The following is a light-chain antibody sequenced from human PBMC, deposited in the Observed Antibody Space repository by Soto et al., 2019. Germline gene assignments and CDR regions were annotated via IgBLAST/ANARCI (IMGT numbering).Light chain of an antibody. J-gene: IGKJ4*01. CDR2: DAS. V-gene: IGKV1-33*01. CDR1: QDISNY. CDR3: QQYDNLSLT. Sequence: DIQMTQSPSSLSASVGDRVTITCQASQDISNYLNWYQQKPGKAPKLLLFDASNMETGVPSRFSGSGSRTDFTFTISSLQPEDIATYYCQQYDNLSLTFGGGTKVEIK.